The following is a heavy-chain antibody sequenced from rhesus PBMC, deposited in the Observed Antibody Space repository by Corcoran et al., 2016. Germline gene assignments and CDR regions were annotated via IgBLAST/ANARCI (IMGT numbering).Heavy chain of an antibody. V-gene: IGHV4S14*01. Sequence: QVQLQESGPGLVKPSETLSLTCAVSGYSISSGYYWGSIRQPPGKGLEWIGCIYGSGGRNDHNPSLKSRVTLSVDPSKNQCSLKLSSVTAADTAVFYCATPGTTNFDYWGQGVLVTVSS. CDR3: ATPGTTNFDY. CDR2: IYGSGGRN. CDR1: GYSISSGYY. D-gene: IGHD1-38*01. J-gene: IGHJ4*01.